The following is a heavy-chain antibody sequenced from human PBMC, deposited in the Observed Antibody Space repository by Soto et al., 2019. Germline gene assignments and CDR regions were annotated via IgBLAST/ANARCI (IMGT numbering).Heavy chain of an antibody. Sequence: QVQLVESGGGVVQPGRSLRLSCAASGFTFSSYGMHWVRQAPGKGLEWVAVIWYDGSNKYYADSVKGRFTISRDNSKNPLYLQMNSLRAEDTAVYYCARDGTYYYGSGSYYSNGGYYMDVWGKGTTVTVSS. CDR2: IWYDGSNK. D-gene: IGHD3-10*01. J-gene: IGHJ6*03. V-gene: IGHV3-33*01. CDR3: ARDGTYYYGSGSYYSNGGYYMDV. CDR1: GFTFSSYG.